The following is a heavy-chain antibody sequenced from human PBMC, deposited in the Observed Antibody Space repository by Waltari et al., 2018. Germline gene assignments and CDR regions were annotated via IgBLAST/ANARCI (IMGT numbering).Heavy chain of an antibody. CDR2: INPNTGAT. CDR3: ARPFIPASWDLLDDAFDL. V-gene: IGHV1-2*06. Sequence: QLQLVQSGAEVKKPGASVKVSCKASGYTFTHSYIHWVRQAPGQGLEWMGRINPNTGATLYAQKFLGRVNMTRDSSITTAYMELIRLSSDDTAVYYCARPFIPASWDLLDDAFDLWGQGTLVPVSS. D-gene: IGHD1-26*01. CDR1: GYTFTHSY. J-gene: IGHJ3*01.